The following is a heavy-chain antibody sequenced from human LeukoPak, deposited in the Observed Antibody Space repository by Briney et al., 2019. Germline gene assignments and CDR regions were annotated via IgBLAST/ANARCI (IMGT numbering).Heavy chain of an antibody. J-gene: IGHJ4*02. CDR2: IKQDGSER. Sequence: GGSLRLSCAPSGFPFSRHWMSWVRQAPGKGPEWVANIKQDGSERYYVDSVKGRFTISRDNAKNSLYLQMNSLRAEDTAVYYCARDGGHSTDFDYWGQGTLVTVSS. V-gene: IGHV3-7*01. D-gene: IGHD2/OR15-2a*01. CDR1: GFPFSRHW. CDR3: ARDGGHSTDFDY.